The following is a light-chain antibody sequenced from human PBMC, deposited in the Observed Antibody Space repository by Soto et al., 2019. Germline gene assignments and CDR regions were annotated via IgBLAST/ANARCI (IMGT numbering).Light chain of an antibody. V-gene: IGLV2-11*01. CDR2: DVS. J-gene: IGLJ1*01. Sequence: QSALTQPRSVSGSPGQSVTISCTGTSSDVGGYNSVSWYQQHPGKAPKLMIYDVSKRPSGVPDRFSGSKSGNTASLTISGLRAEDETDYYCCSYAGTYTYVFGTGTTVTVL. CDR1: SSDVGGYNS. CDR3: CSYAGTYTYV.